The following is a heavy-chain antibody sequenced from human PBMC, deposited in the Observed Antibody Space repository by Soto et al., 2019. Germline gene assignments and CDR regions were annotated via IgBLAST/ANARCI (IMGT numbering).Heavy chain of an antibody. D-gene: IGHD6-19*01. J-gene: IGHJ6*02. Sequence: ESGGGVVQPGRSLRLSCAASGFTFSSYGMHWVRQAPGKGLEWVAVIWYDGSNKYYADSVKGRFTISRDNSKNTLYLQMNSLRAEDTAVYYCARDSSTDFYYYGMDVWGQGTTVTVSS. V-gene: IGHV3-33*01. CDR1: GFTFSSYG. CDR3: ARDSSTDFYYYGMDV. CDR2: IWYDGSNK.